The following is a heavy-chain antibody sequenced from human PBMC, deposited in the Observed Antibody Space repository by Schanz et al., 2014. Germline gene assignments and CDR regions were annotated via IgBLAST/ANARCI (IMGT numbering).Heavy chain of an antibody. D-gene: IGHD6-19*01. CDR2: INTNTGNP. CDR1: GYTFTGYH. Sequence: QVQLVQSGAEVKKPGASVKVSCQASGYTFTGYHMHWVRQAPGQGLEWVGWINTNTGNPTYAQGFTGRFVFSLDTSVSTAYLQISSLKAEDTAAYYCTTETIAMAGTFSIWGQGTLVTVSS. J-gene: IGHJ4*02. V-gene: IGHV7-4-1*02. CDR3: TTETIAMAGTFSI.